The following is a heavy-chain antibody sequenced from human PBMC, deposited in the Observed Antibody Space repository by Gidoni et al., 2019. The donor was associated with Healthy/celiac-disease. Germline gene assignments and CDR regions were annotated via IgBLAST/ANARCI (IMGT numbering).Heavy chain of an antibody. J-gene: IGHJ2*01. CDR3: ARDAMIGGYFDL. CDR2: IWYDGSNK. V-gene: IGHV3-33*01. D-gene: IGHD3-22*01. CDR1: GFPFSSYG. Sequence: QVQLVESGGGVVQPGRSLRLSCAASGFPFSSYGMHWVRQAPGKGLEWVAVIWYDGSNKYYADSVKGRFTISRDNSKNTLYLQMNSLRAEDTAVYYCARDAMIGGYFDLWGRGTLVTVSS.